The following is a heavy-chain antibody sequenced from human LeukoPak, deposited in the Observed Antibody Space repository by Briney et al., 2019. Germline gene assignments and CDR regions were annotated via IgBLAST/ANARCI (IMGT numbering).Heavy chain of an antibody. J-gene: IGHJ4*02. V-gene: IGHV4-30-2*01. Sequence: SQTLSLTCAVSGGSISSGGYSWSWIRQPPGKGLEWIGYIYHSGSTYYNPSLESRVTISVDRSKNQFSLKLSSVTAADTAVYYCARGLRRELYFDYWGQGTLVTVSS. CDR1: GGSISSGGYS. CDR2: IYHSGST. CDR3: ARGLRRELYFDY. D-gene: IGHD5-12*01.